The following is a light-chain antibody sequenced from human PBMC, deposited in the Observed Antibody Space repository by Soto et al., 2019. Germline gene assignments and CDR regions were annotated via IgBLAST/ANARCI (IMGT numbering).Light chain of an antibody. Sequence: DVEMTQSPASLSASIVDGCTITFRASQDIRHYLRWYQQNPGKAPKLLIYDASLLEPGVPSRFSGSGSGTDFSFTISSLQPEDISTYYCQQYYDLSPAFGGGTKVDIK. CDR1: QDIRHY. CDR3: QQYYDLSPA. V-gene: IGKV1-33*01. CDR2: DAS. J-gene: IGKJ4*01.